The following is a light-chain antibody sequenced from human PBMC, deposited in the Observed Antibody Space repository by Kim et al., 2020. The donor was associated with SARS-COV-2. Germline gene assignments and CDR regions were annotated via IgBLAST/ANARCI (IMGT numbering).Light chain of an antibody. CDR3: QQRSNWPLT. V-gene: IGKV3-11*01. Sequence: LSPGDRATLSCRASQSVSRYLGWYQQKPGQAPRLRIYDASKRATGIPARFSGSGSGTDFTLTISSLEPEDFAIYYCQQRSNWPLTFGGGTKVDIK. CDR2: DAS. J-gene: IGKJ4*01. CDR1: QSVSRY.